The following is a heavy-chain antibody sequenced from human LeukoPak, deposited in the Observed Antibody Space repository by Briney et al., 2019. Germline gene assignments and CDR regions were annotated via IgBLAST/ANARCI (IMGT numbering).Heavy chain of an antibody. D-gene: IGHD2-15*01. Sequence: GGSLRLSCAASGFTFTSYAMFWVRQPPGKGLEYVASISSHGGNTYYATSVKDRFTISRDDSKKTVFLEMGSLRAEDMAVYYCAREYCAGGSCSSDYFYYHTDVWGKGTTVTVSS. J-gene: IGHJ6*03. V-gene: IGHV3-64*01. CDR2: ISSHGGNT. CDR3: AREYCAGGSCSSDYFYYHTDV. CDR1: GFTFTSYA.